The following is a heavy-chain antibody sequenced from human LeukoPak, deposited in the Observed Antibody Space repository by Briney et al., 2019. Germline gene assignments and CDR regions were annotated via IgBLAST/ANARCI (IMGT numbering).Heavy chain of an antibody. J-gene: IGHJ6*03. CDR3: ATGARRGATTQAAYYYYYYMDV. CDR1: GFTFSSYW. D-gene: IGHD1-26*01. CDR2: IKQDGSEK. V-gene: IGHV3-7*03. Sequence: PGGSLRLSCAASGFTFSSYWMSWVRQAPGKGLEWVANIKQDGSEKYYVDSVKGRFTISRDNAKNSLFLQMNSLRAEDTAVYYCATGARRGATTQAAYYYYYYMDVWGKGTTVTVSS.